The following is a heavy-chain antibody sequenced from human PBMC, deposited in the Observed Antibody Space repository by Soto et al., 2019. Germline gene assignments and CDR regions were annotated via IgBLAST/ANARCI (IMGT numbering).Heavy chain of an antibody. Sequence: SETLSLTCAVSGGFISSSNWWSWVRQPPGKGLEWIGEIYHSGSTNYNPSLKSRVTISVDKSKNQFSLKLSSVTAADTAVYYCARDPGTAAAYYFDYWGQGTLVTVSS. CDR3: ARDPGTAAAYYFDY. CDR1: GGFISSSNW. V-gene: IGHV4-4*02. J-gene: IGHJ4*02. CDR2: IYHSGST. D-gene: IGHD6-13*01.